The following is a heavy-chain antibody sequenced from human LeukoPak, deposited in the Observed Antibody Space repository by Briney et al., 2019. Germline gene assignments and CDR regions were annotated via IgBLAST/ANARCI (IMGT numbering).Heavy chain of an antibody. J-gene: IGHJ4*02. D-gene: IGHD6-19*01. CDR3: ARVSSGWYNPFDF. Sequence: SETLSLTCTVSGGSISTYYWSWIRRPPGKGLEWIGYIHSSGSTDSSPSLKSRVTILIDTSKNQFSLKLSSVTAADTAVYYCARVSSGWYNPFDFWGQGTLDTVSS. CDR1: GGSISTYY. CDR2: IHSSGST. V-gene: IGHV4-59*01.